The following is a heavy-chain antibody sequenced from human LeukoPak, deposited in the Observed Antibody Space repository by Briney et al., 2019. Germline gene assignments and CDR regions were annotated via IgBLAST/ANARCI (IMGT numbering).Heavy chain of an antibody. CDR3: ANWDDYVWGFQN. Sequence: GGSLRLSCAASGFTFSSYAMSWVRQAPGKGLEWVSAISGSGGSTYYADSVKGRFTISRDNSKNTLYLQMNSLRAEDTAVYYCANWDDYVWGFQNWGQGTLVTVSS. D-gene: IGHD3-16*01. CDR1: GFTFSSYA. J-gene: IGHJ1*01. CDR2: ISGSGGST. V-gene: IGHV3-23*01.